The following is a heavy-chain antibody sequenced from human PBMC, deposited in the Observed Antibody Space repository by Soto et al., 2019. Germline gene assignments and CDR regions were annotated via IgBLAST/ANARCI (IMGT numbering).Heavy chain of an antibody. D-gene: IGHD1-1*01. V-gene: IGHV1-46*01. Sequence: QVQLVQSGAEVKKPGASVKVSCKASGYTFTSYYMHWVRQAPGQGLEWIGIINPSGGSTSYAQKFQSRVTMTRETSTSTVYMELASLRSEDTAVYCCGTNPTRTPSGLWGEGTLVTVSS. CDR2: INPSGGST. J-gene: IGHJ4*02. CDR1: GYTFTSYY. CDR3: GTNPTRTPSGL.